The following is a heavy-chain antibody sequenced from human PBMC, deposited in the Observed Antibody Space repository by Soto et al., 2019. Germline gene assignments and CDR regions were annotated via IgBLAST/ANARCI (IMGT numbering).Heavy chain of an antibody. Sequence: VQSGAEMKKPGSSVKVSCTVSRGTVNTNAISWVRQAPGRGPEWMGRIVPFNGITEYAQKYQDRVSMTADRSTREVDMELRAMSPEGTGIYYCEIAISWRGALRIWDQGTTITV. CDR3: EIAISWRGALRI. CDR2: IVPFNGIT. V-gene: IGHV1-69*02. J-gene: IGHJ3*02. D-gene: IGHD3-3*01. CDR1: RGTVNTNA.